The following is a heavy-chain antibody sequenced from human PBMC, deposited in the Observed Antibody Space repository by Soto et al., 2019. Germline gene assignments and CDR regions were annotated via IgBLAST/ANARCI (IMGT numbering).Heavy chain of an antibody. CDR1: GGSISSGDYY. J-gene: IGHJ4*02. Sequence: SETLSLTCTVSGGSISSGDYYWSWIRQPPGKGLEWIGYIYYSGSTYYNPSLKSRVTISVDTSKNQFSLKLSSVTAADTAVYYCARVSPTCTNGVCRYYFDYWGQGTLVTVSS. V-gene: IGHV4-30-4*01. CDR2: IYYSGST. D-gene: IGHD2-8*01. CDR3: ARVSPTCTNGVCRYYFDY.